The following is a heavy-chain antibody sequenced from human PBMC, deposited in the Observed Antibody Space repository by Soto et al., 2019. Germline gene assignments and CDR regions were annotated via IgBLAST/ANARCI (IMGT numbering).Heavy chain of an antibody. V-gene: IGHV3-23*01. CDR3: AKVXNCISTSCYADWFDP. CDR2: ISGSGGST. Sequence: GSLRLSCAASGFTFSSYAMSWVRQAPGKGLEWVSAISGSGGSTYYADSVKGRFTISRDNSKNTLYLQMNSLRAEDTAVYYCAKVXNCISTSCYADWFDPWGQGTLVTVSS. CDR1: GFTFSSYA. J-gene: IGHJ5*02. D-gene: IGHD2-2*01.